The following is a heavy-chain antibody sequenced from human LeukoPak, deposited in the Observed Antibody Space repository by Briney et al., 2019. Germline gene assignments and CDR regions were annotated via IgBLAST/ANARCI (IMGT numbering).Heavy chain of an antibody. V-gene: IGHV1-8*02. D-gene: IGHD6-13*01. CDR3: AKVVVAGTGDWFDP. Sequence: ASVKVSCKASGYTFTGYYMHWVRQAPGQGLEWMGWMNPNNGHTGYAQKFQGRVTITMNTSISTVYMEPSSLKSEDTAVYYCAKVVVAGTGDWFDPWGQGTLVTVSS. CDR1: GYTFTGYY. J-gene: IGHJ5*02. CDR2: MNPNNGHT.